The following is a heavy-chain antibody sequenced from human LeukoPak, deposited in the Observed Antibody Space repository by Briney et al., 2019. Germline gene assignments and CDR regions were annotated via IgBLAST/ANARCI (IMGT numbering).Heavy chain of an antibody. CDR2: IYYSGST. D-gene: IGHD2-15*01. J-gene: IGHJ5*02. CDR1: VGSISSSSYY. CDR3: ARRFISVVVAPDWFDP. Sequence: SETLSLTCTVSVGSISSSSYYWGWIRQPPGKGLELIGNIYYSGSTYYNPSLKSRVTISVDTSKNQLSLKLSSVTAADTAVYYCARRFISVVVAPDWFDPWGQGTLVTVSS. V-gene: IGHV4-39*01.